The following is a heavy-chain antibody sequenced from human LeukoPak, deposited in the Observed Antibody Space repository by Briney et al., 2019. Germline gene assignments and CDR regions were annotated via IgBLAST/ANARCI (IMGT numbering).Heavy chain of an antibody. J-gene: IGHJ4*02. CDR2: ISSSGSTI. CDR3: ARHEPYSRELDY. Sequence: GGSLRLSCAASGFTFSSYEMNWVRQAPGKGLEWVSYISSSGSTIYYADSVKGRFTISRDNAKNSLYLQMNSLRAEDTALYYCARHEPYSRELDYWGQGTLVTVSS. CDR1: GFTFSSYE. D-gene: IGHD6-13*01. V-gene: IGHV3-48*03.